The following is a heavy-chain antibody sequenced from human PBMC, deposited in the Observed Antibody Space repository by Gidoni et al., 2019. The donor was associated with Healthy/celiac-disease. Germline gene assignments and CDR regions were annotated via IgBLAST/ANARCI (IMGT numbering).Heavy chain of an antibody. Sequence: RQAPVKVLEWVAAIWYDGSIKYYADSVKGRFTISRDNSKNTLYLQMNSLRAEDTAVYYCARDRAEASYYDILTGYYKGNYYYYYYGMDVWGQGTTVTVSS. D-gene: IGHD3-9*01. V-gene: IGHV3-33*01. CDR2: IWYDGSIK. J-gene: IGHJ6*02. CDR3: ARDRAEASYYDILTGYYKGNYYYYYYGMDV.